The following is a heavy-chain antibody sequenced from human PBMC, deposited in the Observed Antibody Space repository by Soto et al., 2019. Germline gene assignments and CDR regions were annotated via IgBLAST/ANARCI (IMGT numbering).Heavy chain of an antibody. CDR2: ITGSSNII. Sequence: PGGSLRLSCAASGFTFSDYYMSWIRQAPGKGLEWVSYITGSSNIIYYADSVKDRFTISRDNTKKTLFLQMNSLRVEDTAVYYCSKEGLYDSRGFYYGGWFDSWGQGTLVTVSS. D-gene: IGHD3-22*01. CDR3: SKEGLYDSRGFYYGGWFDS. CDR1: GFTFSDYY. J-gene: IGHJ5*01. V-gene: IGHV3-11*01.